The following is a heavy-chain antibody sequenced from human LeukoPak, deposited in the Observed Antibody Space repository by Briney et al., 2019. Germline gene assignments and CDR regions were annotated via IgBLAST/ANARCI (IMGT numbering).Heavy chain of an antibody. CDR3: ARLRAASGSFDY. V-gene: IGHV4-31*03. CDR2: IYYSGST. Sequence: SETLSLTCTVSGDSISSGGYYWSWIRQHPGKGLEWIGYIYYSGSTFYNLSLKSRLTISVDTSKTQFSLKLSSVTAADTAVYFCARLRAASGSFDYWGQGTLVTVSS. D-gene: IGHD6-13*01. J-gene: IGHJ4*02. CDR1: GDSISSGGYY.